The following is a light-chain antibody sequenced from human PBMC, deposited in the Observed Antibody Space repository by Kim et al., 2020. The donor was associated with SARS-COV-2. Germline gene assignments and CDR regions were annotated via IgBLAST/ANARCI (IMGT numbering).Light chain of an antibody. CDR2: QDS. CDR1: KLGDKY. Sequence: SYELTQPPSVSVSPGQTASITCSGDKLGDKYACWYQQKPGQSPVLVIYQDSKRPSGIPERFSGSNSGNTATLTISGTQAMDEADYYCQAWDSSTAHLVF. J-gene: IGLJ2*01. V-gene: IGLV3-1*01. CDR3: QAWDSSTAHLV.